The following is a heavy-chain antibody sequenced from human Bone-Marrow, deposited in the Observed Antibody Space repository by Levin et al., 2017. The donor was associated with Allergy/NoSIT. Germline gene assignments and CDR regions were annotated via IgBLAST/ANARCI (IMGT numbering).Heavy chain of an antibody. CDR1: GYTFTASY. J-gene: IGHJ4*02. Sequence: ASVKVSCKASGYTFTASYMHWVRQAPGQGLEVVGIINPTDGSTTYTQKFQGRVSVTWDTSTSTVYMELSSLRSEDTAVYYCARGLGAGGYYVWGQGTLVTVSA. D-gene: IGHD3-10*01. CDR3: ARGLGAGGYYV. CDR2: INPTDGST. V-gene: IGHV1-46*01.